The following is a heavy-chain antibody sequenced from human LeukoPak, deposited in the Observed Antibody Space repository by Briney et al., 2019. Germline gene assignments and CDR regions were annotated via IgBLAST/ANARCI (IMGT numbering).Heavy chain of an antibody. Sequence: GASVKVSCKASGYTFTDYYMHWVRQAPGHRLEWIGRINPNSGGTNHAQKSQGRVNMTRETSISTAYVELSRLRSDDTAVYYCARHVYCRSTSCSYYYYYMDVWGKGTTVTVTS. J-gene: IGHJ6*03. CDR3: ARHVYCRSTSCSYYYYYMDV. V-gene: IGHV1-2*06. CDR2: INPNSGGT. D-gene: IGHD2-2*01. CDR1: GYTFTDYY.